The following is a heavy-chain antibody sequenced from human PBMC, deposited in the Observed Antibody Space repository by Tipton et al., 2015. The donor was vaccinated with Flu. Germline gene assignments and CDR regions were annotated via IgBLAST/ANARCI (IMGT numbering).Heavy chain of an antibody. V-gene: IGHV4-59*01. J-gene: IGHJ3*01. Sequence: SLTCTVSGGSMSSYYWSWIRQPPGKGLEWIGYIYYRGTTRYNPSLKSRVTMSVDTSKNQFSLRLTSVTAADTALYYCARSDYSDGFDFWGQGTKVIVSS. CDR3: ARSDYSDGFDF. D-gene: IGHD4-11*01. CDR1: GGSMSSYY. CDR2: IYYRGTT.